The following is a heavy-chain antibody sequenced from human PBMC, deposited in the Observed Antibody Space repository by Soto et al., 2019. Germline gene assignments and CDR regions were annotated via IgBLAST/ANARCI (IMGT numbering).Heavy chain of an antibody. J-gene: IGHJ4*02. CDR1: GFTFSSYW. Sequence: GSLRLSCAASGFTFSSYWMSWVRQAPGKGLEWVSAINRSGGSAYYADSVKGRFTFSRDNSKNILYLQMNSLRAEDTAVYYCARGATSPSYWGQGTLVTVSS. V-gene: IGHV3-23*01. CDR3: ARGATSPSY. CDR2: INRSGGSA.